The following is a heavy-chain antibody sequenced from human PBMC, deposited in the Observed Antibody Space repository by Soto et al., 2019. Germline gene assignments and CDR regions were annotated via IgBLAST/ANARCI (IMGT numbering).Heavy chain of an antibody. V-gene: IGHV1-3*01. CDR3: ARELQGLYYFDY. CDR1: EYTFTSYA. J-gene: IGHJ4*02. CDR2: INAGNGNT. Sequence: PSVKVSCKASEYTFTSYAMHWVRQAPGQSLEWMGWINAGNGNTKYSQKFQGRVTITRDTSASTAYMELSSLRSEDTAVYYCARELQGLYYFDYWGLGTLVTSPQ. D-gene: IGHD4-4*01.